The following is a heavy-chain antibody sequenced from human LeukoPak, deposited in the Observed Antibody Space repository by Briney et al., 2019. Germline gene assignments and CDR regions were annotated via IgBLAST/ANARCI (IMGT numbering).Heavy chain of an antibody. Sequence: SETLSLTCAVYGGSFSGYYWSWIRQPPGKGLEWIGEINHSGSTNYNPSLKSRVTISVDTSKNQFSLKLSSVTAADTAVYYCARGDGDYNGWGQGTLVTVSS. CDR1: GGSFSGYY. CDR2: INHSGST. V-gene: IGHV4-34*01. D-gene: IGHD4-17*01. J-gene: IGHJ4*02. CDR3: ARGDGDYNG.